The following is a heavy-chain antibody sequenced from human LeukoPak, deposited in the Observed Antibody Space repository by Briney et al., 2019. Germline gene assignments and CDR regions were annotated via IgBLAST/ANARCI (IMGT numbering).Heavy chain of an antibody. J-gene: IGHJ2*01. Sequence: SETLSLTCTVSSGSSSSYYWSWIRQPPGKGLEWIGYIYYSGSTNYNTSLKRRVTISVDTSKNQFSLKMSSVTAADTAVYYCARVRDEYSYGWGGFWYFDLWGRGTLVTVSS. V-gene: IGHV4-59*01. CDR1: SGSSSSYY. CDR3: ARVRDEYSYGWGGFWYFDL. D-gene: IGHD5-18*01. CDR2: IYYSGST.